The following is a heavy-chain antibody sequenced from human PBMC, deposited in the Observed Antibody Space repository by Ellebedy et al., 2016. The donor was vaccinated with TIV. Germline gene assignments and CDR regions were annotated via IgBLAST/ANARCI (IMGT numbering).Heavy chain of an antibody. V-gene: IGHV4-34*01. J-gene: IGHJ6*02. Sequence: SETLSLTCAVYGGSFSGYYWSWIRQPPGKGLEWIGEINHSGSTNYNPSLKSRVTISVDTSKNQFSLKLSSVTAADTAVYYCARGGVVGSSWRVYYYGMDVWGQGTTVTVSS. CDR1: GGSFSGYY. CDR2: INHSGST. CDR3: ARGGVVGSSWRVYYYGMDV. D-gene: IGHD6-13*01.